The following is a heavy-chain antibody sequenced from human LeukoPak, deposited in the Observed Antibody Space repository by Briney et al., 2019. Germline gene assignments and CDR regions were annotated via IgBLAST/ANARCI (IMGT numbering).Heavy chain of an antibody. CDR1: GGSISSSSYY. J-gene: IGHJ4*02. CDR3: ARRGFLVPAAIPHFDY. Sequence: SETLSLTCTVSGGSISSSSYYWGWIRRPPGKGLEWIGSIYYSGSTYYNPSLKSRVTISVDTSKNQFSLKLSSVTAADTAVYYCARRGFLVPAAIPHFDYWGQGTLVTVSS. D-gene: IGHD2-2*02. CDR2: IYYSGST. V-gene: IGHV4-39*01.